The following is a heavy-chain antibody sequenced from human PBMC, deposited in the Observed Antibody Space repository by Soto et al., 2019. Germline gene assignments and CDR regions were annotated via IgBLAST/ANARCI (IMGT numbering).Heavy chain of an antibody. J-gene: IGHJ3*01. Sequence: VQLLESGGDLVQPGGSLRLSCVASGFILNNYAMSWVRQAPGKGLEWVSTIGGTDGDSDGVPWYEDSVKGRFTISRDSSANTLFLHMENLKGEDPALYYFVKRGRNWGAFDFWGQGTTVVVSS. CDR2: IGGTDGDSDGVP. D-gene: IGHD7-27*01. V-gene: IGHV3-23*01. CDR3: VKRGRNWGAFDF. CDR1: GFILNNYA.